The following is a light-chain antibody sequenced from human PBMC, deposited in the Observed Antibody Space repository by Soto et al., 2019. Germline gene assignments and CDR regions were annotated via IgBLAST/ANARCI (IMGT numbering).Light chain of an antibody. CDR1: SSNIGTNY. CDR3: AGWDNSLSGHYV. Sequence: QSVLTQPPSASGAPGQRVTISCSGGSSNIGTNYVYLYQHLPGMAPKLLIYRTTQRPSGIPDRFSASKSGTSASLAISGLRSEDEADYYCAGWDNSLSGHYVFGTGTKVTVL. CDR2: RTT. J-gene: IGLJ1*01. V-gene: IGLV1-47*01.